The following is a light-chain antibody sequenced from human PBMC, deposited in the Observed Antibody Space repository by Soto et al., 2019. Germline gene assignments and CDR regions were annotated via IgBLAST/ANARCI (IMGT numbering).Light chain of an antibody. CDR3: SSYTSSSTHWV. CDR2: EVS. Sequence: QSALTQPASVSGSPGQSITISCTGTSSDVGGYNYVSWYQQHPGKAPKIMIYEVSNRPSGVSNRFSGSKSGSTASLTISGLQAEDEADYYCSSYTSSSTHWVFGGGTKLTVL. V-gene: IGLV2-14*01. CDR1: SSDVGGYNY. J-gene: IGLJ3*02.